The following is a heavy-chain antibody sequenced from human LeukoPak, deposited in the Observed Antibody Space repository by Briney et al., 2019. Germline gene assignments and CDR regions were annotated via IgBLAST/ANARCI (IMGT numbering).Heavy chain of an antibody. J-gene: IGHJ4*02. CDR2: ISASGRST. V-gene: IGHV3-23*01. Sequence: GGSLRLSCAASGFTFSSYAMSWVRQAPGKGLEWVSGISASGRSTYYADSVEGRFSISRDNSDNTVYLQMNSPTAEDTAVYYCAKESGGGYSYGGSVDYWGQGTLVAVSS. D-gene: IGHD5-18*01. CDR3: AKESGGGYSYGGSVDY. CDR1: GFTFSSYA.